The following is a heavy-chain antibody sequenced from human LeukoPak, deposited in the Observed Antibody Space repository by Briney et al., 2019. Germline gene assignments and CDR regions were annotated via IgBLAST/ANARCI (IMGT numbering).Heavy chain of an antibody. Sequence: SETLSLTCTVSGGSINSSSYYWGWIRQPPGKGLEWIGSIYYSGNTYYNPSLKSRVTISVDTSKNQFSLELNSVTAADTAVYYCARHATVTSFTFAHWGQGTLVTVSS. V-gene: IGHV4-39*01. CDR1: GGSINSSSYY. D-gene: IGHD4-17*01. CDR2: IYYSGNT. J-gene: IGHJ4*02. CDR3: ARHATVTSFTFAH.